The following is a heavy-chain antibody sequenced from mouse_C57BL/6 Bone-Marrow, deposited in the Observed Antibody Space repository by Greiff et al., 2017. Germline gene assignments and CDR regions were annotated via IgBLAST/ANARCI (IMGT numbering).Heavy chain of an antibody. V-gene: IGHV1-7*01. J-gene: IGHJ4*01. CDR2: INPRSGYT. CDR1: GYTFTSYW. CDR3: ASSVVLLLRCYYAMDY. D-gene: IGHD1-1*01. Sequence: QVQLKESGAELAKPGASVKLSCKASGYTFTSYWMHWVKQRPGQGLEWIGYINPRSGYTKYNQKFNDKATLTADKSSSTAYMQLSSLTYEDSAVYYCASSVVLLLRCYYAMDYWGQGTSVTVSS.